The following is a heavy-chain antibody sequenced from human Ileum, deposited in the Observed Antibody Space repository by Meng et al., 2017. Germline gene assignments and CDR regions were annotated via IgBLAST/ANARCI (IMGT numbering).Heavy chain of an antibody. CDR2: ISAYSGNT. CDR3: ARDTVGTTLGDY. J-gene: IGHJ4*02. V-gene: IGHV1-18*01. CDR1: GYIFTRYG. D-gene: IGHD4-23*01. Sequence: QVRLGQSGGEVNEPGASVRVSCKASGYIFTRYGIGWVRQAPGQGLEWMGWISAYSGNTKYAQKLQGRVTMTTDTSTSTAYMELRNLRSDDTAVYYCARDTVGTTLGDYWGQGTLVTVSS.